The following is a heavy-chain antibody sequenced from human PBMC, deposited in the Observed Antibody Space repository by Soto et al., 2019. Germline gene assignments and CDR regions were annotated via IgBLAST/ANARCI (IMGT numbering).Heavy chain of an antibody. J-gene: IGHJ4*02. D-gene: IGHD5-18*01. CDR1: GFTFSSYA. CDR3: AKDQPAGDTAMVNFDY. V-gene: IGHV3-23*01. Sequence: EVQLLESGGGLVQPGGSLRLSCAASGFTFSSYAMSWVRQAPGKGLEWVSAISGSGGSTYYADSVKGRFTISRDNSKNTLYLQMNSLRAEYTAVYYCAKDQPAGDTAMVNFDYWGQGTLVTVSS. CDR2: ISGSGGST.